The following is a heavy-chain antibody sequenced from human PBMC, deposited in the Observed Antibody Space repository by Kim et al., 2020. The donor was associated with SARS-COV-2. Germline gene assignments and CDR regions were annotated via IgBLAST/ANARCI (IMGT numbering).Heavy chain of an antibody. CDR3: ARDPESHYYGMDV. J-gene: IGHJ6*02. CDR2: IIPIFGTA. Sequence: SVKVSCKASGGTFSSYAISWVRQAPGQGLEWMGGIIPIFGTANYAQKFQGRVTITADESTSTAYMELSSLRSEDTAVYYCARDPESHYYGMDVWGQGTTVTVSS. V-gene: IGHV1-69*13. CDR1: GGTFSSYA.